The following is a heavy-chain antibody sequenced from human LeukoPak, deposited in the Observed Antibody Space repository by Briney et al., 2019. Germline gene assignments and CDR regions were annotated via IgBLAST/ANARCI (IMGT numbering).Heavy chain of an antibody. CDR3: ARDSGWYFNY. Sequence: ASVKVSCKASGYTFTSYDINWVRQATGQGLEWMGWINTNTGNPTYAQGFTGRFVFSLDTSVSTAYLQISRLKAEDTAAYYCARDSGWYFNYWGQGTLVTVSS. D-gene: IGHD6-19*01. V-gene: IGHV7-4-1*02. J-gene: IGHJ4*02. CDR2: INTNTGNP. CDR1: GYTFTSYD.